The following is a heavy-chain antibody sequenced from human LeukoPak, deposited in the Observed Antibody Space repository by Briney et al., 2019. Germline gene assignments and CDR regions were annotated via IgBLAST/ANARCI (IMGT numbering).Heavy chain of an antibody. J-gene: IGHJ4*02. CDR2: INEDGSEK. CDR3: ARAAGTTRTFGY. V-gene: IGHV3-7*04. CDR1: GFTFTSYW. D-gene: IGHD1-7*01. Sequence: GGSQRLSCVASGFTFTSYWMGWVRQAPGKGLECVAHINEDGSEKYYVDFVKGRFTISRDNAKNPLYLQMNSLRVEDTAIYYCARAAGTTRTFGYWGQGALVTVSS.